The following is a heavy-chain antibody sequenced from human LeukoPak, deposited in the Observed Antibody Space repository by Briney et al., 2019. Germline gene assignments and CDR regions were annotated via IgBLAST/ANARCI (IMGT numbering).Heavy chain of an antibody. D-gene: IGHD5-18*01. CDR2: IQYDGSYE. V-gene: IGHV3-30*02. J-gene: IGHJ5*02. Sequence: XXXVRXAXGKGLEWVAFIQYDGSYESYTDSVKGRFTVSRDNSKNTLYLQMNSLRAEDTAVYYCAKDQVTAWGQGTLVTVSS. CDR3: AKDQVTA.